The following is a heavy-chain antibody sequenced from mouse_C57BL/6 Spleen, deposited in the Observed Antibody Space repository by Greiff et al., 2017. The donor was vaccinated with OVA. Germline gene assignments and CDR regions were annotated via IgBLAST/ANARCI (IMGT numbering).Heavy chain of an antibody. Sequence: QVQLQQPGAELVKPGASVKMSCKASGFTFTSYWITWVKQRPGQGLEWIGDLYPGSGSTNYNEKFKSKATLTVDTSSSTAYMQLSSLTSEDSAVYYCARSGRYFDVWGTGTTVTVSS. CDR1: GFTFTSYW. D-gene: IGHD3-1*01. V-gene: IGHV1-55*01. CDR2: LYPGSGST. CDR3: ARSGRYFDV. J-gene: IGHJ1*03.